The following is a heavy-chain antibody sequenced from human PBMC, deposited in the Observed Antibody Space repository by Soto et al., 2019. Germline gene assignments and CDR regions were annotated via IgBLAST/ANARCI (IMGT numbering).Heavy chain of an antibody. Sequence: QVQLVESGGGLVKPGGSLRLSCAASELIFSDYYMNWIRQAPGKGLEWVAVISYSGSYTNYADSVKGRFSVSRDNTKSSLELQMNSLRVEDTALYYCATGQDCSGGSCFDFDYWGQGTRVTVSS. CDR2: ISYSGSYT. J-gene: IGHJ4*02. CDR3: ATGQDCSGGSCFDFDY. D-gene: IGHD2-15*01. CDR1: ELIFSDYY. V-gene: IGHV3-11*06.